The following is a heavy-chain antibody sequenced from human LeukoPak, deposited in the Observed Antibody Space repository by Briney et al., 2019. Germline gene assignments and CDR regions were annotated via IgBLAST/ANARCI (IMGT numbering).Heavy chain of an antibody. CDR3: AKGRDSGFFPDC. CDR1: GFTFSSYA. V-gene: IGHV3-23*01. D-gene: IGHD6-25*01. J-gene: IGHJ4*02. CDR2: ISGSADST. Sequence: GGSLRLSCAASGFTFSSYAMSWVRQAPGRGLEWVSSISGSADSTYYADSVKGRFSISRDNSKNTLYLQMNSLRADDTAVYYCAKGRDSGFFPDCWGQGTLVTVSS.